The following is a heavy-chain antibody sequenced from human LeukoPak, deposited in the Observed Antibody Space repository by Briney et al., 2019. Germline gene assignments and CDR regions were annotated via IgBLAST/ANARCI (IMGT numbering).Heavy chain of an antibody. Sequence: AGGSLRLSCAASGFTFSSYAMHWVRQAPGKGLEWVANIKQDGSEKYYVDSVKGRFTISRDNAKNSLYLQMNSLRAEDTAVYYCARGRSSSGYWGQGTLVTVSS. J-gene: IGHJ4*02. CDR2: IKQDGSEK. CDR1: GFTFSSYA. D-gene: IGHD6-13*01. V-gene: IGHV3-7*01. CDR3: ARGRSSSGY.